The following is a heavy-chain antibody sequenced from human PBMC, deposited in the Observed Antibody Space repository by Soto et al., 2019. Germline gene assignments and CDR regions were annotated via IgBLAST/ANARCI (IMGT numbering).Heavy chain of an antibody. CDR3: ASGHCFTSTCPHLDP. Sequence: PSETLSLTCTVPGGSIRTYYWTWIRQSPGKGLEWIGYIYKSVSTNYNPSLKSRVTISLDTSKNQFSLKLSSVTAADTAMYYCASGHCFTSTCPHLDPWGRGTLATVSS. V-gene: IGHV4-59*12. D-gene: IGHD3-10*01. CDR2: IYKSVST. J-gene: IGHJ2*01. CDR1: GGSIRTYY.